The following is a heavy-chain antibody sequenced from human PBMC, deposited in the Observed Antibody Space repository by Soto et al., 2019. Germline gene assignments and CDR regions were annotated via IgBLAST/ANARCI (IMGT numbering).Heavy chain of an antibody. D-gene: IGHD1-1*01. J-gene: IGHJ4*02. V-gene: IGHV3-53*01. Sequence: RLSCAASGFTVSTNYMSWVRQAPGKGLEWVSVIYSGGTTYYADSVKGRFTISRDSSKNTLYLQMNSLRAEDTAVYYCARLGATAHLDYWGQGTLVTVSS. CDR3: ARLGATAHLDY. CDR2: IYSGGTT. CDR1: GFTVSTNY.